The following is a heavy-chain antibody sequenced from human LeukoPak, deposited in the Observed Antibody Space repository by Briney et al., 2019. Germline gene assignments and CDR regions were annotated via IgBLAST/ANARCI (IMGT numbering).Heavy chain of an antibody. CDR1: GFTVSTNY. CDR2: IYSGGSP. V-gene: IGHV3-53*01. D-gene: IGHD7-27*01. Sequence: PGGSLRLSCAASGFTVSTNYMGWVRQSPGKGLEWVSVIYSGGSPYNADSVKGRFTISRDNSKNTLYLQMNSLRVEDTAMYYCARKLGTVDDYWGQGTLVTVSS. J-gene: IGHJ4*02. CDR3: ARKLGTVDDY.